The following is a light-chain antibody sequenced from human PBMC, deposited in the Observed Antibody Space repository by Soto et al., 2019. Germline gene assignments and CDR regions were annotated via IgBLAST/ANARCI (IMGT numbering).Light chain of an antibody. CDR1: SGGVTSSHY. CDR2: DTA. Sequence: QAVVTQEPSLTVSPGGTVTLTCGSSSGGVTSSHYAFWSQQKPGQAPRTLIYDTANRHSWTPARFSGSLLGDKAALTLSGAQPEDEGDYYCLLSYGDARVFGGGTKLTVL. V-gene: IGLV7-46*01. CDR3: LLSYGDARV. J-gene: IGLJ3*02.